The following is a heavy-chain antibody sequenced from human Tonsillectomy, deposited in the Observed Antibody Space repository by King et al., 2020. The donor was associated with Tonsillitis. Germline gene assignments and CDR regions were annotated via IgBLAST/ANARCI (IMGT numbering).Heavy chain of an antibody. J-gene: IGHJ6*02. V-gene: IGHV4-59*01. CDR2: VYYSGST. CDR1: GGSISGYY. CDR3: ARGSVGHSYYYGMDV. D-gene: IGHD3/OR15-3a*01. Sequence: LQLQESGPGLVKPSETLSLTCTVSGGSISGYYWSWIRQPPGKGLEWIGYVYYSGSTNYNPSLKSRVTISVDTSKNQFSLKLSSVTAADTAVYYCARGSVGHSYYYGMDVWGQGTTVTVSS.